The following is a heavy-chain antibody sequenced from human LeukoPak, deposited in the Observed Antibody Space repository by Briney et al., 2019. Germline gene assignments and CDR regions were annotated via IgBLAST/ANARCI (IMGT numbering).Heavy chain of an antibody. D-gene: IGHD3-3*01. Sequence: SETLSLTCTVSGGSISSYYWSWIWQPPGKGLEWIGYIYYSGSTNYNPSLKSRVTISVDTSKNQFSLKLSSVTAADTAVYYCARENDFWSGYGAFDIWGQGTMVTVSS. V-gene: IGHV4-59*01. CDR1: GGSISSYY. J-gene: IGHJ3*02. CDR3: ARENDFWSGYGAFDI. CDR2: IYYSGST.